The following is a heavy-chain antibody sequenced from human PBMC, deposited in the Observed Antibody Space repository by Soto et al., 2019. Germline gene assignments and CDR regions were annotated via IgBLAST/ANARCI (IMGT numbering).Heavy chain of an antibody. V-gene: IGHV5-51*01. J-gene: IGHJ6*02. CDR1: GYSFASYW. Sequence: HGESLKISCQGSGYSFASYWIGWVRQMPGKDLEWMGIIYPGDSDTRYSPSFQGQVTISADKSLRTAYLQWTSQKASDTALYYCARTRSFTLGFYYDGMDVWGQGTTVTVSS. CDR3: ARTRSFTLGFYYDGMDV. CDR2: IYPGDSDT. D-gene: IGHD6-6*01.